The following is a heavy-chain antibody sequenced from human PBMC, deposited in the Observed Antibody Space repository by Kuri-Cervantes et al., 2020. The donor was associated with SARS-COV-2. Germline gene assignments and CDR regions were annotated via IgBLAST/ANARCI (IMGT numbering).Heavy chain of an antibody. Sequence: SETLSLTCAVSGYSISSGGYSWSWIRQPPGKGLEWIGSIYQAGSTFYNPSLKSRVSISLDSSKNQYSLHLSSVTAADTAVYYCFAAIVGVDTGYFQHWGQDTLVTVSS. V-gene: IGHV4-30-2*01. J-gene: IGHJ1*01. CDR3: FAAIVGVDTGYFQH. CDR1: GYSISSGGYS. D-gene: IGHD3-3*01. CDR2: IYQAGST.